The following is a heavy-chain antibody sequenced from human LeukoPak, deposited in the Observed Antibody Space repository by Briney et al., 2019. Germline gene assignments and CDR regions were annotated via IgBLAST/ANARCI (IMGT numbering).Heavy chain of an antibody. J-gene: IGHJ3*02. Sequence: PGGSLRLSCAASGFTFRRYWMCWVRQAPGKGLEGVANINQNGSEKFYVDSVKGRFTISRDNARNSLYLQMNSLRAEDTAVYSCARDPYYDSSGYYAFDIWGQGTMVTVSS. CDR3: ARDPYYDSSGYYAFDI. V-gene: IGHV3-7*01. CDR2: INQNGSEK. CDR1: GFTFRRYW. D-gene: IGHD3-22*01.